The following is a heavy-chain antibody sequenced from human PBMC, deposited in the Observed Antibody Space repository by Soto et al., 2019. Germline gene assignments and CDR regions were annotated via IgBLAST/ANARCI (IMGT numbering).Heavy chain of an antibody. CDR2: IYYSGSS. J-gene: IGHJ4*02. D-gene: IGHD3-3*02. CDR3: ARRSLSGDYLDY. Sequence: QLQLQESGPGLVKPSETLSLTCTVSGASISSSSYYWGWIRQPPGKGLEWIGSIYYSGSSYYNPSLLTRHSISVDTSTTQFSLKLTSVPAADAAVYYCARRSLSGDYLDYWGQGTLVTVSS. V-gene: IGHV4-39*01. CDR1: GASISSSSYY.